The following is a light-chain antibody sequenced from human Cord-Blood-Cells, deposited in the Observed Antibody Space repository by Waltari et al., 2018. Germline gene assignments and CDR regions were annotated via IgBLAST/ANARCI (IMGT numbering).Light chain of an antibody. CDR2: RNN. CDR1: SSNIGSNT. Sequence: QSVLTQPPSASGTPGQRVTISCSGSSSNIGSNTVNWYQQLPGTAPKLLIYRNNQRPSGVPDRFSGSKLGTSASLAISGLQAEDEADYYCAAWDDSLNGVVFGGGTKLTVL. V-gene: IGLV1-44*01. CDR3: AAWDDSLNGVV. J-gene: IGLJ2*01.